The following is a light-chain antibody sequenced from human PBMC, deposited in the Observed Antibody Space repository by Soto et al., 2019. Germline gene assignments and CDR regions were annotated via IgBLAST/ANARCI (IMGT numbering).Light chain of an antibody. Sequence: EIVLTQSPATLSLSPGERATLSCRASQSVSSCFAWCQQKPGQANRLLIYDASNRATGIPARFSGSGSGTDFTLTISSLEPEDFAVYYCQQRSNWPLTFGRGTKVEIK. CDR2: DAS. CDR1: QSVSSC. J-gene: IGKJ4*01. V-gene: IGKV3-11*01. CDR3: QQRSNWPLT.